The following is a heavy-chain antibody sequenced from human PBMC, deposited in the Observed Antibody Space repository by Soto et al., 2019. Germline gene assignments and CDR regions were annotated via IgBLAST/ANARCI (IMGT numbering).Heavy chain of an antibody. J-gene: IGHJ4*02. CDR2: ISPDGRTT. D-gene: IGHD1-1*01. CDR1: GFMFSRSW. CDR3: ASLLGSVTTFDN. Sequence: GGSLRLSCAASGFMFSRSWMSWVRQAPGEGLKWVASISPDGRTTYYVDSVKGRLTISRDNAENSVYLQMNSLRAEDTAVFYCASLLGSVTTFDNWGQGTLVTVSS. V-gene: IGHV3-7*01.